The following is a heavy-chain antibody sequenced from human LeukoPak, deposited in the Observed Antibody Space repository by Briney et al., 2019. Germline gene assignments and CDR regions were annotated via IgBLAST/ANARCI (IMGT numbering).Heavy chain of an antibody. CDR1: GGSISSSSYY. Sequence: SETLSLTRTVSGGSISSSSYYWGWIRQPPGKGLEWIGSIYYSGSTYYNPSLKSRVAISVDTSKNQFSLKLSSVTAADTAVYYCARLPSRGTTIWDYWGQGTLVTVSS. D-gene: IGHD1-7*01. CDR2: IYYSGST. J-gene: IGHJ4*02. V-gene: IGHV4-39*01. CDR3: ARLPSRGTTIWDY.